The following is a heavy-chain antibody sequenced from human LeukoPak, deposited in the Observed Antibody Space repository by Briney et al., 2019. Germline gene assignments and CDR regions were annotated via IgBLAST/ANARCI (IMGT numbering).Heavy chain of an antibody. CDR1: GFTFSSYE. CDR3: ARVRLRWSREDY. D-gene: IGHD4-23*01. J-gene: IGHJ4*02. CDR2: ISSSGSTI. V-gene: IGHV3-48*03. Sequence: GGSLTLSCAASGFTFSSYEMNWVCQAPGKGLEWVSYISSSGSTIYYADSVKGRFTISRDNAKNSLYLQMNSLRAEDTAVYYCARVRLRWSREDYWGQGTLVTVSS.